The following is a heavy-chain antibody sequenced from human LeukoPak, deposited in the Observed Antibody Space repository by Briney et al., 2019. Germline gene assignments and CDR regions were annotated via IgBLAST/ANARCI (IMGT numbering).Heavy chain of an antibody. CDR2: INPSGGST. CDR1: GYTFTGYY. D-gene: IGHD3-16*02. Sequence: GASVKVSCKASGYTFTGYYMHWVRQAPGQGLEWMGIINPSGGSTSYAQKFQGRVTMTRDTSTSTVYMELSSLRSEDTAVYYCARDRLMITFGGVIYRDGKDFDYWGQGTLVTVSS. V-gene: IGHV1-46*01. J-gene: IGHJ4*02. CDR3: ARDRLMITFGGVIYRDGKDFDY.